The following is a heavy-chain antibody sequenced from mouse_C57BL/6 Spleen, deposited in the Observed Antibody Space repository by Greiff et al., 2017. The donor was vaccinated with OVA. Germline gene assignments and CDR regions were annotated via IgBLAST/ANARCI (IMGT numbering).Heavy chain of an antibody. D-gene: IGHD1-1*01. CDR3: ARDEGITTVVASGYFDY. Sequence: EVQRVESGPGLVKPSQSLSLTCSVTGYSITSGYYWNWIRQFPGNKLEWMGYISYDGSNNYNPSLKNRISITRDTSKNQFFLKLNSVTTEDTATYYCARDEGITTVVASGYFDYWGQGTTLTVSS. CDR2: ISYDGSN. CDR1: GYSITSGYY. J-gene: IGHJ2*01. V-gene: IGHV3-6*01.